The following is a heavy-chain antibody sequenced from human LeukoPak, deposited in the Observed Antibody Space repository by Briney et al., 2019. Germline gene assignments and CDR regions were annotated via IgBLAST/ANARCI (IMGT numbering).Heavy chain of an antibody. CDR1: GYTFTGYY. CDR3: AIETRPNKTAAGTRSAFDI. D-gene: IGHD6-13*01. J-gene: IGHJ3*02. V-gene: IGHV1-2*02. Sequence: EASVKVSFKASGYTFTGYYMHWVRQAPGQGLEWMGWINPNSGGTNYAQKFQGRVTMTRERSISTAYVELSMLRSDDTAVYSCAIETRPNKTAAGTRSAFDIWGQGTMVTVSS. CDR2: INPNSGGT.